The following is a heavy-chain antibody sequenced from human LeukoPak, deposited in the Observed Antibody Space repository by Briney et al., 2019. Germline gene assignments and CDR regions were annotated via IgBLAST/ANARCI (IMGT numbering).Heavy chain of an antibody. CDR2: INTDGSST. V-gene: IGHV3-74*01. Sequence: GGSLRLSCAASGFTFSSYWMHWVRQAPGKGLVWVSRINTDGSSTSYADSVKGRFTISRDTSKTTLYLQMNSLRAEDTAIYYCAKDARSLGGKNFDYWGQGTQVTVSS. D-gene: IGHD1-26*01. CDR1: GFTFSSYW. CDR3: AKDARSLGGKNFDY. J-gene: IGHJ4*02.